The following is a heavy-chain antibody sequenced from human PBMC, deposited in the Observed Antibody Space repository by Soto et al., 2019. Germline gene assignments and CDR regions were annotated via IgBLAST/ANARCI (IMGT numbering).Heavy chain of an antibody. D-gene: IGHD5-12*01. CDR3: VKAHGYDFDY. CDR2: ISSNGGST. CDR1: GFTFSSHG. Sequence: PGGSLRLSCSASGFTFSSHGMHWVRQAPGKGLEYVSAISSNGGSTYYADSVKGRFTISRDNSKNTLYLQMSSLRGEDTAVYYCVKAHGYDFDYWGQGTLVTVSS. J-gene: IGHJ4*02. V-gene: IGHV3-64D*06.